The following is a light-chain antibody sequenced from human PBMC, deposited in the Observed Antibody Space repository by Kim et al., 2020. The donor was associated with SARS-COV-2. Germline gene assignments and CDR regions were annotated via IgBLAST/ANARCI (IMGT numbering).Light chain of an antibody. Sequence: DIAMTQSPLSLPVTPGEPASFSCRSSQSLLHSNGYNYLDWYVQKPGQSPQLLIYLGSNRPFGVPDRFSGRGSGTEFTLKINRVEAEDVGIYYCMQALQTPRTFGQGTKLEIK. V-gene: IGKV2-28*01. CDR2: LGS. CDR1: QSLLHSNGYNY. CDR3: MQALQTPRT. J-gene: IGKJ2*01.